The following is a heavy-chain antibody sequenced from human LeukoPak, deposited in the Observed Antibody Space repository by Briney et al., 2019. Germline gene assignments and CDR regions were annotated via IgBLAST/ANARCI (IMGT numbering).Heavy chain of an antibody. Sequence: GGSLRLSCAASGFIFTTCTMNWVRQAPGRGLEWVSSISSSSSHIYYADSVKGRFTISRDNAKNSLYLQMNSLRAEDTAVYFCARSDYCGGDCYSSLSNYWGQGTLVTVSS. D-gene: IGHD2-21*02. CDR1: GFIFTTCT. J-gene: IGHJ4*02. V-gene: IGHV3-21*01. CDR2: ISSSSSHI. CDR3: ARSDYCGGDCYSSLSNY.